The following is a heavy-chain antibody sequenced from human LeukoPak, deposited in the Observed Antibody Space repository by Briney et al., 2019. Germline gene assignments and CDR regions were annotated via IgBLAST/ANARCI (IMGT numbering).Heavy chain of an antibody. J-gene: IGHJ4*02. CDR2: LSWHSGSI. CDR1: GFKFA. D-gene: IGHD1-26*01. CDR3: AKETKVGENLYYFDY. V-gene: IGHV3-9*01. Sequence: PGRSMRLSCVASGFKFAMHWVRHAPGKGLEWVSGLSWHSGSIGYADSVKGRFIISRDNAKNSLYLEMNSLRPEDSVLYYCAKETKVGENLYYFDYWGRGTLVTVSS.